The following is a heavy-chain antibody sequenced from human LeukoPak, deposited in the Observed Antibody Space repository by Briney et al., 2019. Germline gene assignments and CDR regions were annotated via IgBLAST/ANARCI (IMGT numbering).Heavy chain of an antibody. J-gene: IGHJ3*02. Sequence: GGSLRLSCAASGFTVSGNYMSWVRQAPGKGLEWVSVIYSGGSTYYADSVKGRFTISRDNSKNTLYLQMNSLRAEDTAAYYCAQYSYGPLDAFDIWGQGTMVTVSS. CDR3: AQYSYGPLDAFDI. D-gene: IGHD5-18*01. CDR2: IYSGGST. CDR1: GFTVSGNY. V-gene: IGHV3-53*01.